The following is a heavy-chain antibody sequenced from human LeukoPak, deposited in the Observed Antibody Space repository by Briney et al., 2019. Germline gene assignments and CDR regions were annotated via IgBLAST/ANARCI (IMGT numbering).Heavy chain of an antibody. Sequence: ASVKVSCTASGYTFTSYGISWVRQAPGQGLEWMGWICVYNGNTNYAQKLQGRVTMTPDTSTSTAYKELRSLKSDDTAVYYCARGVNPTYYYGSGSYFPFDYWGPGTLVTVSS. D-gene: IGHD3-10*01. V-gene: IGHV1-18*01. CDR1: GYTFTSYG. J-gene: IGHJ4*02. CDR2: ICVYNGNT. CDR3: ARGVNPTYYYGSGSYFPFDY.